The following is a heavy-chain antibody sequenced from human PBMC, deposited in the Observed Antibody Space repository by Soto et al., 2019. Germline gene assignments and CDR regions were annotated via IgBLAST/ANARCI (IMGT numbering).Heavy chain of an antibody. CDR1: GFTFSSYA. J-gene: IGHJ4*02. D-gene: IGHD3-22*01. CDR3: ARDFRSYYYDSSGYFY. Sequence: QVQLVESGGGVVQPGRSLRLSCAASGFTFSSYAMHWVRQAPGKGLEWVAVISYDGSNKYYADSVKGRFTISRDNSKNTLYLQMNSLRAEDTAVYYCARDFRSYYYDSSGYFYWGQGTLVTVSS. V-gene: IGHV3-30-3*01. CDR2: ISYDGSNK.